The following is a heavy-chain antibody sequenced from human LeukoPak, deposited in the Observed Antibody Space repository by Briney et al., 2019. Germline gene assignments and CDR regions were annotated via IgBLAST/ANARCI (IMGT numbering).Heavy chain of an antibody. V-gene: IGHV4-39*01. CDR2: IFYSGST. CDR1: GGSISSSSYY. Sequence: SETLSLTCTVSGGSISSSSYYWGWIRQPPGKGLEWIASIFYSGSTYYNPSLKSRVTISVDTSKNQFSLKLSSVTAADTAVYYCARQTFSGAYYPYYFDYWGQGTLLTVSS. CDR3: ARQTFSGAYYPYYFDY. D-gene: IGHD1-26*01. J-gene: IGHJ4*02.